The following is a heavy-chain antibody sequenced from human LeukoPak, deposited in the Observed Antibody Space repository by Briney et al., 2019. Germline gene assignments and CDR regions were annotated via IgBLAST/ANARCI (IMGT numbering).Heavy chain of an antibody. Sequence: GGSLRLSCAASGFTFSSYSMNWVRQAPGKGLEWVSAISGSGGSTYYADSVKGRFTISRDNSKNTLYLQMNSLRAEDTAVYYCAKDASIMRSGYYYEGLPPELGVTSFGAFDIWGQGTMVTVSS. CDR1: GFTFSSYS. CDR2: ISGSGGST. D-gene: IGHD3-22*01. V-gene: IGHV3-23*01. J-gene: IGHJ3*02. CDR3: AKDASIMRSGYYYEGLPPELGVTSFGAFDI.